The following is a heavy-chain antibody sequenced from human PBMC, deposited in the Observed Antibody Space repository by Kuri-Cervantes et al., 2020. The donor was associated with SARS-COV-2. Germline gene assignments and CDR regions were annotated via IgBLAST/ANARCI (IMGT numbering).Heavy chain of an antibody. CDR1: GFTFSSYG. J-gene: IGHJ1*01. D-gene: IGHD1-1*01. Sequence: GGSLRLSCAASGFTFSSYGMHWVRQAPGKGLEWVAFIRYDGSNKYYADSVKGRFITSRDHSKDTLYLQMNSLIAEDTAVYYCAKVPISETKYFQHWGQGTLVTVSS. CDR2: IRYDGSNK. V-gene: IGHV3-30*02. CDR3: AKVPISETKYFQH.